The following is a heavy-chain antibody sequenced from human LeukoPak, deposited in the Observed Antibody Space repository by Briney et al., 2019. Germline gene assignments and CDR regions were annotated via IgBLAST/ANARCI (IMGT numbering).Heavy chain of an antibody. J-gene: IGHJ3*02. D-gene: IGHD2-15*01. V-gene: IGHV3-74*01. CDR3: ARSYLDLGYCSGGSCHDAFDI. Sequence: GGSLRLSCAASGFTFSSYWMHWVRQAPGKGLVWVSRINTDGSSTSYADSVKGRFTISRDNAKNTLYLQMNSLRAEDTAVYYCARSYLDLGYCSGGSCHDAFDIWGQGTMVIVSS. CDR1: GFTFSSYW. CDR2: INTDGSST.